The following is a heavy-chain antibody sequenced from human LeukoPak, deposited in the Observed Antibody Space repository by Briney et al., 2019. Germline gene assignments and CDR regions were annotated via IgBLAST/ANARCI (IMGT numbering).Heavy chain of an antibody. D-gene: IGHD2-21*01. J-gene: IGHJ3*01. V-gene: IGHV3-33*08. CDR3: ARGLYSNTCDAFDL. CDR1: GFTFRNFD. CDR2: MCTDGSDK. Sequence: ARTLRLSCAASGFTFRNFDTKWVRQAPGKGLEWVGYMCTDGSDKYYADSVKGRFTISRDTSRNALYLQMSSLRAEDTAVYYCARGLYSNTCDAFDLWGQGTVVTV.